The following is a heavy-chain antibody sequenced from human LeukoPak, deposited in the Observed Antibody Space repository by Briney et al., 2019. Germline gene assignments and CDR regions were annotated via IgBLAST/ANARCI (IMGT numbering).Heavy chain of an antibody. J-gene: IGHJ4*02. CDR1: GFTVSSNY. CDR2: IYSGGST. CDR3: ARGPGAVAGTVYFDY. V-gene: IGHV3-53*01. D-gene: IGHD6-19*01. Sequence: GGSLRLSCAASGFTVSSNYMSWVRQAPGKGLEWVSVIYSGGSTYYEDSVKGRFTISRDNSKNTLYLQMNSLRAEDTAVYYCARGPGAVAGTVYFDYWGQGTLVTVSS.